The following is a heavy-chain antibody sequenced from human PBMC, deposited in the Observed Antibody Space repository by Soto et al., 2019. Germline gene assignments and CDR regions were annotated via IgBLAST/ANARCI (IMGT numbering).Heavy chain of an antibody. CDR1: GGSISSSSYY. J-gene: IGHJ4*02. CDR2: IYYSGST. D-gene: IGHD2-21*01. V-gene: IGHV4-39*01. CDR3: ARLLIDHLAYCGGDCYFDY. Sequence: QLQLQESGPGLVKPSETLSLTCTVSGGSISSSSYYWGWIRQPPGKELEWIGSIYYSGSTYYNPSLKSRVTISVDTSKNQFSLKLSSVTAADTAVYYCARLLIDHLAYCGGDCYFDYWGQGTLVTVSS.